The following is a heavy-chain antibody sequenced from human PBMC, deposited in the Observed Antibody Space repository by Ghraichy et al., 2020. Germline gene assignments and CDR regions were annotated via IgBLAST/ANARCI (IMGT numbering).Heavy chain of an antibody. D-gene: IGHD1-1*01. V-gene: IGHV3-7*01. Sequence: GGSLRLSCGASGFSFSSHWMSWVRQVPGKAPEWVANINQDAREKYYADSVKGRFTISRDNAKNSLYLQMNSLRVEDTAIYYCTRDGVAPGYYFDALGQGILVTVSS. CDR1: GFSFSSHW. J-gene: IGHJ4*02. CDR2: INQDAREK. CDR3: TRDGVAPGYYFDA.